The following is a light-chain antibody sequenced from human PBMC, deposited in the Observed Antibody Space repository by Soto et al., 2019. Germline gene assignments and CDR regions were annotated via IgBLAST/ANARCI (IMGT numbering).Light chain of an antibody. CDR3: CSSGGSPTYV. J-gene: IGLJ1*01. V-gene: IGLV2-23*02. CDR1: SSNVGSYKL. CDR2: EVN. Sequence: QSALTQPASVSGSPGQSITISCTGTSSNVGSYKLVSWYQQHPGKAPKLMIFEVNKRPSGVSNHFSGSKSGNTASLTISGLKVEDEADYYCCSSGGSPTYVFGTGTKLTVL.